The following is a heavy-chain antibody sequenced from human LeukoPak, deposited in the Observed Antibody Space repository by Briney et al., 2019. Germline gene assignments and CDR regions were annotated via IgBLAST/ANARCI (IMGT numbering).Heavy chain of an antibody. CDR2: INPNSGGT. V-gene: IGHV1-2*02. CDR3: ARDRNYYDSSGQLDY. D-gene: IGHD3-22*01. Sequence: ASVKVSCKASGYTFTGYYMHWVRQAPGQGLEWMGWINPNSGGTDYAQKFQGRVTMTRDTSISTAYMELSRLRSDDTAVYYCARDRNYYDSSGQLDYWGQGTLVTVSS. CDR1: GYTFTGYY. J-gene: IGHJ4*02.